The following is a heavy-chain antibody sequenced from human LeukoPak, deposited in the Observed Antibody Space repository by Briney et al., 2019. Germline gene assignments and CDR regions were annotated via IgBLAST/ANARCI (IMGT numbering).Heavy chain of an antibody. V-gene: IGHV4-39*01. CDR1: GGSISSSSYY. D-gene: IGHD5-24*01. J-gene: IGHJ4*02. CDR3: ARGWRWLQLKGLDY. Sequence: PSETLSLTCTVSGGSISSSSYYWGWIRQPPGKGLEWIGSIYYSGSTYYNPSLKSRVTISVDTSKNQFFLKLSSVTAADTAVYYCARGWRWLQLKGLDYWGQGTLVTVSS. CDR2: IYYSGST.